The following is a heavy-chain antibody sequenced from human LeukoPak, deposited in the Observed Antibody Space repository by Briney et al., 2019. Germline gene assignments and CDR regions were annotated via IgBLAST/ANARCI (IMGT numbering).Heavy chain of an antibody. D-gene: IGHD4-17*01. J-gene: IGHJ4*02. CDR3: ARVTYVDDMLYQYFDY. V-gene: IGHV4-38-2*01. CDR1: SYSISSGSY. CDR2: IFHSGNS. Sequence: SETLSLTCAVSSYSISSGSYWGWIRQSPGKGLEWVGSIFHSGNSYYNPSLKSRLTMSVDTSKNQFSLKLTSVTAADTALYYCARVTYVDDMLYQYFDYWGQGILVTVSA.